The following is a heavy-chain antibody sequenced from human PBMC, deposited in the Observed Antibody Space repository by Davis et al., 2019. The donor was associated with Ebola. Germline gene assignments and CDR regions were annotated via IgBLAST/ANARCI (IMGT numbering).Heavy chain of an antibody. CDR1: GGSFSGYY. D-gene: IGHD3-3*01. J-gene: IGHJ6*02. CDR3: ATAPSTYDFWSGDLNAYYGMDV. Sequence: SETLSLTCAVYGGSFSGYYWSWIRQPPGKGLEWIGEIYHSGSTNYNPSLKSRVTISVDKSKNQFSLKLSSVTAADTAVYYCATAPSTYDFWSGDLNAYYGMDVWGQGTTVTVSS. CDR2: IYHSGST. V-gene: IGHV4-34*01.